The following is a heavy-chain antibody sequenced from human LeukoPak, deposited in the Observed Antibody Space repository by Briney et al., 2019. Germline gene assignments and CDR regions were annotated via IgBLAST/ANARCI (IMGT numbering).Heavy chain of an antibody. D-gene: IGHD3-10*01. CDR1: GYTFTGYY. J-gene: IGHJ4*02. CDR2: MNPNSGNT. CDR3: ARGTSGFGEFFDY. Sequence: ASVKVSCKASGYTFTGYYMHWVRQATGQGLEWMGWMNPNSGNTGYAQKFQGRVTMTRNTSISTAYMELSSLRSEDTAVYYCARGTSGFGEFFDYWGQGTLVTVSS. V-gene: IGHV1-8*02.